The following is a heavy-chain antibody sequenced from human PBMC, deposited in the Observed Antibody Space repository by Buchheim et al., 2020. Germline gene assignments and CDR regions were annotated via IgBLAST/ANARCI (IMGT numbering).Heavy chain of an antibody. D-gene: IGHD3-10*01. CDR2: INHSGST. CDR1: GGSFSGYY. CDR3: AREYYYGSGSPYYFDY. Sequence: VQLQQWGAGLLKPSETLSLTCAVYGGSFSGYYWSWIRQPPGKGLEWIGEINHSGSTNYNPSLKSRVTISVDTSKNQFSLKLSSVTAADTAVYYCAREYYYGSGSPYYFDYWGQGTL. J-gene: IGHJ4*02. V-gene: IGHV4-34*01.